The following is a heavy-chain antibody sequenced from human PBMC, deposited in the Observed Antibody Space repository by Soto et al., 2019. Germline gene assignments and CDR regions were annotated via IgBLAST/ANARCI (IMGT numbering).Heavy chain of an antibody. D-gene: IGHD4-4*01. CDR2: IIPIFGTA. V-gene: IGHV1-69*12. J-gene: IGHJ3*02. CDR3: AGGPTVTTKDAFDI. CDR1: GGTFSSYA. Sequence: QVQLVQSGAEVKKPGSSVKVSCKASGGTFSSYAISWVRQAPGQGLEWMGGIIPIFGTANYAQKFQGRVTITADESTSTAYMGLSSLRSEDTAVYYCAGGPTVTTKDAFDIWGQGTMVTVSS.